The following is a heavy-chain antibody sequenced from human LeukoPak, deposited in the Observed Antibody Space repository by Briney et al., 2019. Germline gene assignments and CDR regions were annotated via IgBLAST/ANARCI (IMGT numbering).Heavy chain of an antibody. CDR3: AKDPNGDYIGTFDI. J-gene: IGHJ3*02. CDR1: GFTFSSYG. V-gene: IGHV3-30*18. Sequence: GRSLRLSCAASGFTFSSYGVHWVRQAPGKGLEWVAVISYDGSNKYYADSVQGRFTISRDNSKNTLYLQMNSLRVEDTAVYYCAKDPNGDYIGTFDIWGQGTMVTVSS. D-gene: IGHD4-17*01. CDR2: ISYDGSNK.